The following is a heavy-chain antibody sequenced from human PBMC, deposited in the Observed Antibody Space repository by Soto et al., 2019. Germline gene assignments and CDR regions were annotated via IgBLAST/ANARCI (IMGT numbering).Heavy chain of an antibody. CDR2: ISGSGGST. V-gene: IGHV3-23*01. D-gene: IGHD6-13*01. J-gene: IGHJ4*02. Sequence: GGSLRLSCAASGFTFSSYAMSWVRQAPGKGLEWVSAISGSGGSTYYADSVKGRFTISRDNSKNTLYLQMNSLRAEATAVYYCAKDGKDSSSWYVGFYFDYWGQGPLVPVSS. CDR1: GFTFSSYA. CDR3: AKDGKDSSSWYVGFYFDY.